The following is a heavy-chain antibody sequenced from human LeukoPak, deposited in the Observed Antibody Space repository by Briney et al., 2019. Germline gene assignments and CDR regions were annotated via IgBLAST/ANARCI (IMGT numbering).Heavy chain of an antibody. CDR1: GFTFSDYY. CDR2: ISTSGNMI. CDR3: ARDLGHWNYDAFDI. Sequence: GGSLRLSCAASGFTFSDYYMSWIRQAPGKGLEWVSYISTSGNMIYYADSVKGRFTISRDNAKNSLYLQMNSLRAEDTAVYYCARDLGHWNYDAFDIWGQGTMVTVSS. D-gene: IGHD1-7*01. V-gene: IGHV3-11*04. J-gene: IGHJ3*02.